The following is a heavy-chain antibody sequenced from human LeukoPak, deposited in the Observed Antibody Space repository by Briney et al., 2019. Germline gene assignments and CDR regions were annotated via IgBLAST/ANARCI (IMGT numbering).Heavy chain of an antibody. CDR1: GYTFTSYY. CDR3: ARDGGYCSSTSCYSNWFDP. J-gene: IGHJ5*02. V-gene: IGHV1-46*01. CDR2: INPSGGST. D-gene: IGHD2-2*02. Sequence: ASVKVSCKASGYTFTSYYMHWVRQAPGQGLEWMGIINPSGGSTSYAQKFQGRVTMTRDMSTSTVYMELSSLRSEDTAVYYCARDGGYCSSTSCYSNWFDPWGQGTLVTVSS.